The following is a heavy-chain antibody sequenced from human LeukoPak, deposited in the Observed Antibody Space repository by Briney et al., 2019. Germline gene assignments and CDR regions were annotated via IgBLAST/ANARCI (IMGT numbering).Heavy chain of an antibody. CDR2: INAGNGDT. CDR1: GYTFTSYA. CDR3: ARAGVHCSSISCYLLGVDY. D-gene: IGHD2-2*01. V-gene: IGHV1-3*01. Sequence: ASVTVSCKASGYTFTSYAMHWVRQAPGQRLEWMGWINAGNGDTKYSQKFQGRVTITRDTSASTAYMELSSLRSEDTAVYHCARAGVHCSSISCYLLGVDYWGQGTLVTVSS. J-gene: IGHJ4*02.